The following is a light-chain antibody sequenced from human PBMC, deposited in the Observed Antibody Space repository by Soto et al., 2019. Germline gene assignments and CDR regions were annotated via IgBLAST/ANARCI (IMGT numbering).Light chain of an antibody. CDR3: QQYNNWPPYT. CDR1: RSVSSN. CDR2: GAS. J-gene: IGKJ2*01. V-gene: IGKV3-15*01. Sequence: EIVMTQSPATLSVSPGERATLSCRASRSVSSNLAWYQQKPGQAPRLLIYGASTRATGIPARFSGSGSATEFTLTISSLQSEDFAVYYCQQYNNWPPYTFGQGTKLEIK.